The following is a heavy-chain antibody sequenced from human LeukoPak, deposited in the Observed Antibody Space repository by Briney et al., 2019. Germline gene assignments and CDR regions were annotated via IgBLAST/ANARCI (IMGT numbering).Heavy chain of an antibody. J-gene: IGHJ3*02. CDR1: GFTFSSYE. CDR2: ISSSGSTI. D-gene: IGHD1-14*01. V-gene: IGHV3-48*03. Sequence: GGSLRLSCAASGFTFSSYEMNWVRQAPGKGLEWVSYISSSGSTIYYADSVRGRFTISRDNAKNSLYLQMNSLRAEDTAVYYCAKPARTDAFDIWGQGTMITVSS. CDR3: AKPARTDAFDI.